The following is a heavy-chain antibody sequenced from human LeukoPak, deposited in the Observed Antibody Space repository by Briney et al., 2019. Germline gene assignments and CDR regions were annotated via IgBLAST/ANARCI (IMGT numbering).Heavy chain of an antibody. Sequence: PGGSLRLSCAASGFTFTSYWMSWVRQAPGKGLEWVANINGDASEENYVDSVRGRFTISRDNVENSLYLQMNSLRAEDTAVYYCARDHSGYGNWGQGTLVTVSS. V-gene: IGHV3-7*04. CDR1: GFTFTSYW. CDR3: ARDHSGYGN. J-gene: IGHJ4*02. CDR2: INGDASEE. D-gene: IGHD5-12*01.